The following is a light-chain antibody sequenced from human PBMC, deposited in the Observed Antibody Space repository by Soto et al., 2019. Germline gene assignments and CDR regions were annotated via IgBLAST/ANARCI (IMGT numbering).Light chain of an antibody. CDR1: SSDVGAYDY. CDR2: EVN. CDR3: QSYDSSLSGYV. Sequence: QSALTQPPSASGSPGQSVTISCTGTSSDVGAYDYVCWYQQHPGKAPKLMIYEVNKRPSGVPDRFSGSKSGNTASLTVSGLQAEDEADYYCQSYDSSLSGYVFGTGTKLTVL. V-gene: IGLV2-8*01. J-gene: IGLJ1*01.